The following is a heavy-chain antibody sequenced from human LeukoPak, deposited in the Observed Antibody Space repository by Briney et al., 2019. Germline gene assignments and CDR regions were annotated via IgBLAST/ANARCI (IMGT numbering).Heavy chain of an antibody. CDR1: GLTFDDYA. CDR3: AKDIRNYYDSSGYPDAFDI. J-gene: IGHJ3*02. CDR2: ISWNSGSI. V-gene: IGHV3-9*01. D-gene: IGHD3-22*01. Sequence: GGSLRLSCAASGLTFDDYAMHWVRQAPGKGLEWVSGISWNSGSIGYADSVKGRFTISRDNAKNSLYLQMNSLRAEDTALYYCAKDIRNYYDSSGYPDAFDIWGQGTMVTVSS.